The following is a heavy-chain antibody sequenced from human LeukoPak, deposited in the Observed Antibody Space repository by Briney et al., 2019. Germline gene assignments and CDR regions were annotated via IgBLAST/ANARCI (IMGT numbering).Heavy chain of an antibody. CDR3: ARDSAYSSDWPDAFDV. CDR2: ISYTGNS. D-gene: IGHD6-25*01. Sequence: PSETLSLTCSVPGVSITGYFWSWIRQPPGKGLEWIGYISYTGNSNYNPSLNSRVTISLDASNNQFSLRLNSLTPADTAVYYCARDSAYSSDWPDAFDVWGHGTVVTVSS. CDR1: GVSITGYF. J-gene: IGHJ3*01. V-gene: IGHV4-59*01.